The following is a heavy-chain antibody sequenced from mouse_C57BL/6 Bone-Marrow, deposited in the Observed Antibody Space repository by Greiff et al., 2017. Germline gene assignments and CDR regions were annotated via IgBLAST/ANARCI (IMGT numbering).Heavy chain of an antibody. V-gene: IGHV5-4*01. CDR3: ARDRGQLRLNYFDY. CDR1: GFTFSSYA. J-gene: IGHJ2*01. CDR2: ISDGGSYT. D-gene: IGHD3-2*02. Sequence: DVKLVESGGGLVKPGGSLKLSCAASGFTFSSYAMSWVRQTPEKRLEWVATISDGGSYTYYPDNVKGRFTISRDNAKNNLYLQMSHLKSEDTAMYYCARDRGQLRLNYFDYWCQGTTLTVSS.